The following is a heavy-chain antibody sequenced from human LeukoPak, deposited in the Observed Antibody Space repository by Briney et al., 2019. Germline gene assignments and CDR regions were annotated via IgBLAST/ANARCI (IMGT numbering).Heavy chain of an antibody. CDR3: ARAWLRITMVRGASHFDY. Sequence: GASVKVSCKASGYTFTSYYMHWVRQAPGQGLEWMGIINPSGGSTSYAQKFQGRVTMTRDTSTSTVYMELSSLRSEDTAVYYCARAWLRITMVRGASHFDYWGQGTLVTVSS. V-gene: IGHV1-46*01. CDR1: GYTFTSYY. J-gene: IGHJ4*02. CDR2: INPSGGST. D-gene: IGHD3-10*01.